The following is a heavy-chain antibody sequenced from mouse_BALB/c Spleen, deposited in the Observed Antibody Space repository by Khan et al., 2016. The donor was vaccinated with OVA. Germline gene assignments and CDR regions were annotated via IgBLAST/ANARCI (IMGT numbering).Heavy chain of an antibody. J-gene: IGHJ3*01. CDR3: VRAEYNDWLAY. D-gene: IGHD1-3*01. Sequence: QVQLKESGPGLVAPSQSLSITCTVSGFSLTSYDISWIRQPPGKGLEWLGVIWNGGGTNYNSAFMSRLSISKDNSKSQVFLKMNSLQTDDTAIYYCVRAEYNDWLAYWGQGTLVTVSA. V-gene: IGHV2-9-2*01. CDR1: GFSLTSYD. CDR2: IWNGGGT.